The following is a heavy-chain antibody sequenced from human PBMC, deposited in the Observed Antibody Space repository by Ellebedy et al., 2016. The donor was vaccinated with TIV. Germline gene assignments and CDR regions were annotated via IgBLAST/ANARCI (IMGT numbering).Heavy chain of an antibody. D-gene: IGHD3-9*01. CDR3: ARGQGTIQYFDWLGHYYYGMDV. V-gene: IGHV4-59*12. Sequence: MPSETLSLTCTVSGGSISSYYWSWIRQPPGKGLEWIGYVYFSGTTIYNPYLKSRVTITVDTSANQFPLKLSSVTAADTAVYYCARGQGTIQYFDWLGHYYYGMDVWGQGTTVTVSS. CDR2: VYFSGTT. CDR1: GGSISSYY. J-gene: IGHJ6*02.